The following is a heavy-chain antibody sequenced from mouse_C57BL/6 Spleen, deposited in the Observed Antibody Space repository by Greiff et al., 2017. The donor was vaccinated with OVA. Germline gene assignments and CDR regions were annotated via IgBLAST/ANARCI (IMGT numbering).Heavy chain of an antibody. J-gene: IGHJ3*01. CDR1: GYTFTSYW. CDR2: IYPSDSET. CDR3: ARHHYYGSSPDWFAY. V-gene: IGHV1-61*01. D-gene: IGHD1-1*01. Sequence: QVQLKESGAELVRPGSSVKLSCKASGYTFTSYWMDWVKQRPGQGLEWIGNIYPSDSETHYNQKFKDKATLTVDKSSSTAYMQLSSLTSEDSAVYYCARHHYYGSSPDWFAYWGQGTLVTVSA.